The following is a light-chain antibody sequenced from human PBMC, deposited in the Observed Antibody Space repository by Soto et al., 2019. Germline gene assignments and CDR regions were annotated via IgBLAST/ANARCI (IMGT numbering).Light chain of an antibody. J-gene: IGKJ3*01. CDR3: QQSYNVPFT. V-gene: IGKV1-39*01. CDR2: GSS. CDR1: QTISNY. Sequence: DIQMTQSPASLAASLGDRITISCRASQTISNYLNWDHQKPGEAPKILIYGSSTLQSGVPSTFSGSGSGTEFTLSISSLQPEDFGTYYCQQSYNVPFTFGPGTKVDVK.